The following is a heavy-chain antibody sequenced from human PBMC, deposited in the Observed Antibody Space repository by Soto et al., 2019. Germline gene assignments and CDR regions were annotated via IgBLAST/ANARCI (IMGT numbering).Heavy chain of an antibody. CDR3: ARSSYYYGSGTIDY. CDR1: GYTFTSYD. Sequence: ASVKVSCKASGYTFTSYDINWVRQATGQGLEWMGWMNPNSGNTGYAQKFQGRVTMTRNTSISTAYMELSSLRSEDTAVYYCARSSYYYGSGTIDYWGQGTLVTVSS. CDR2: MNPNSGNT. D-gene: IGHD3-10*01. J-gene: IGHJ4*02. V-gene: IGHV1-8*01.